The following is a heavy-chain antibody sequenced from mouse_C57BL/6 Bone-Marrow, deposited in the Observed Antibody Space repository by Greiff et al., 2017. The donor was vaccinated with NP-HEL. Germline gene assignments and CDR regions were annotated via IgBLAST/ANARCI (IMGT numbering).Heavy chain of an antibody. CDR3: ARSPLWLRRNYYAMDY. V-gene: IGHV3-8*01. CDR2: ISYSGST. J-gene: IGHJ4*01. Sequence: EVKLVESGPGLAKPSQTLSLTCSVTGYSITSDYWNWIRKFPGNKLEYMGYISYSGSTYYTPSLKSRISITRDTSKNQYYLQLNSVTTEDTATYYCARSPLWLRRNYYAMDYWGQGTSVTVSS. D-gene: IGHD2-2*01. CDR1: GYSITSDY.